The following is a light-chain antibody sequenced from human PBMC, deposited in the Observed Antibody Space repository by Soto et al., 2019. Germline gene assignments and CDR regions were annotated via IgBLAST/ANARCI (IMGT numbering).Light chain of an antibody. J-gene: IGKJ5*01. V-gene: IGKV3-11*01. CDR3: QQRSNWPLA. CDR1: QNVNSN. CDR2: DAS. Sequence: EIVMTQSRASLSVSPGGRGTPSCRASQNVNSNLAWYQQKPGQAPRFLIYDASKRATGIPARFSGSGSETDFTLTISSLEPEDLAVYYCQQRSNWPLAFGQGTRLEIK.